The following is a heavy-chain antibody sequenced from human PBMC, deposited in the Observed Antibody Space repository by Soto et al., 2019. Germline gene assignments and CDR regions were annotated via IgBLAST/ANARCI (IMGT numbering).Heavy chain of an antibody. J-gene: IGHJ4*02. D-gene: IGHD3-10*01. Sequence: SETLSLTCTVAGGSSANHYWDWVRQPPGKGLEWIGYIYYSGSTYYNPSLKSRVTISVDTSKNQFSLKLSSVTAADTAVYYCASLRRRITMVRGVIAPDYWGQGTLVTVSS. CDR3: ASLRRRITMVRGVIAPDY. CDR1: GGSSANHY. CDR2: IYYSGST. V-gene: IGHV4-59*04.